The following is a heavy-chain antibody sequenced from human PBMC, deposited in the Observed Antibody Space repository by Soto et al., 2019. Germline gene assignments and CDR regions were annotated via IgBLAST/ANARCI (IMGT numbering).Heavy chain of an antibody. CDR1: GGSISSSSYY. CDR3: ASLGGRG. CDR2: IYYSGST. V-gene: IGHV4-39*01. J-gene: IGHJ3*01. Sequence: QLQLQESGPGLVKPSETLSLTCTVSGGSISSSSYYWGWIRQPPGKGLEWIGSIYYSGSTYYNPSXKXRXIISVDSSKNQSALKLRSVTAADTAVYSWASLGGRGWGTGTMVTVSS. D-gene: IGHD2-15*01.